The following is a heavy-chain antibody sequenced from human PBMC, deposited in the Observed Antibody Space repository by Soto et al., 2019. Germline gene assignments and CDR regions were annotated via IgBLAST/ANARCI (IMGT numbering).Heavy chain of an antibody. J-gene: IGHJ4*02. Sequence: SVKVSCKASGFTFTSSAVQWVRQARGQRLEWIGWIVVGSGNTNYAQKFQERVTITRDMSTSTAYMELSSLRSEDTAVYYCAAGGTWFGEFRDYWGQGSLVTVSS. V-gene: IGHV1-58*01. CDR1: GFTFTSSA. D-gene: IGHD3-10*01. CDR2: IVVGSGNT. CDR3: AAGGTWFGEFRDY.